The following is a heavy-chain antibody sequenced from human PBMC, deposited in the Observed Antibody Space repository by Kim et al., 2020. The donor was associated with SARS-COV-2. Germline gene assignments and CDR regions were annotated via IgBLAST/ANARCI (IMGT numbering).Heavy chain of an antibody. J-gene: IGHJ6*02. Sequence: GGSLRLSRAASGFTFSSYGMHWVRQAPGKGLEWVAVISYDGSNKYYADSVKGRFTISRDNSKNTLYLQMNSLRAEDTAVYYCAKGSREGMDVWGQGTTVTVSS. CDR2: ISYDGSNK. V-gene: IGHV3-30*18. CDR1: GFTFSSYG. CDR3: AKGSREGMDV.